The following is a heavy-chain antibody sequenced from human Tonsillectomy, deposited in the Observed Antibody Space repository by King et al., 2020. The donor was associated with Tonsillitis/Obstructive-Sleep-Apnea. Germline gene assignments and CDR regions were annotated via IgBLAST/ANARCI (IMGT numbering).Heavy chain of an antibody. CDR1: GFTFSSYA. CDR2: MSYDGSNK. D-gene: IGHD3-22*01. Sequence: VQLVESVGGVVQPGRSLRLSCAASGFTFSSYAMQWVRQAPGKGLEWGAVMSYDGSNKYYTDSVKGRFTISRDNSKNTLYLQMNRLRGEDTAVYYCARAICNYYVSSDYHYYNCTDVWGQATTVTVSS. J-gene: IGHJ6*02. CDR3: ARAICNYYVSSDYHYYNCTDV. V-gene: IGHV3-30*04.